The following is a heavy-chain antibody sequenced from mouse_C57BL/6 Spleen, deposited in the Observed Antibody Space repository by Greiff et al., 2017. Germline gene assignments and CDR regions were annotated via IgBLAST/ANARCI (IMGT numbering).Heavy chain of an antibody. CDR3: ARGELTTVVALDY. CDR2: INPGSGGT. V-gene: IGHV1-54*01. J-gene: IGHJ2*01. CDR1: GYAFTNYL. D-gene: IGHD1-1*01. Sequence: QVQLQQSGAELVRPGTSVQVSCKASGYAFTNYLPEWVKQRPGQGLEWIGVINPGSGGTNYNEKFKGKATLTADKSSSTAYMQLSSLTSEDSAVYFCARGELTTVVALDYWGQGTTLTVSS.